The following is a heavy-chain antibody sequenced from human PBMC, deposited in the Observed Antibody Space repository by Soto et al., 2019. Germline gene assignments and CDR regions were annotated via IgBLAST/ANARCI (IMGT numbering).Heavy chain of an antibody. D-gene: IGHD3-9*01. Sequence: PSETLSLTCAVSGGSISSSNWWSWVRQPPGKGLEWIGEIYHSGSTNYNPSLKSRVTISVDKSKNQFSLKLSSVTAADTAVYYCARADYDILTGYYTVDYWGQGTLVTVSS. V-gene: IGHV4-4*02. CDR1: GGSISSSNW. CDR2: IYHSGST. J-gene: IGHJ4*02. CDR3: ARADYDILTGYYTVDY.